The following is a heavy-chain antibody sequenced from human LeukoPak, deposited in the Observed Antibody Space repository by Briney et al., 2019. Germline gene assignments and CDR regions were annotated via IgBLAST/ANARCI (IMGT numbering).Heavy chain of an antibody. J-gene: IGHJ5*02. V-gene: IGHV3-48*03. CDR3: ARDTVNGPFVISLDL. D-gene: IGHD2-8*01. CDR1: EFTFSSCE. Sequence: GGSLRLSCTASEFTFSSCEGNWVRQAPGKGPEWVAHINSADNVEYYTDSVRGRFTMSRDNAKDLLYLQMNSLRDEDTAVYYCARDTVNGPFVISLDLWGQGVLVTVSS. CDR2: INSADNVE.